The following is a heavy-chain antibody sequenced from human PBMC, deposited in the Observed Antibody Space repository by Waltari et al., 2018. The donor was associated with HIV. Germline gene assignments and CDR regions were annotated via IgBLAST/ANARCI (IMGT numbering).Heavy chain of an antibody. J-gene: IGHJ5*02. CDR1: GGSITTYNW. V-gene: IGHV4-4*02. Sequence: QVQLQESGPGLVKPSETLSLTCAVSGGSITTYNWWTWVRQPPGKGLEWIGAMYHSGSTNYNSSLKSRVTISIDKSKTQFSLNLRSVTAADTAVYYCARVVSGDSGSSWFDPWGQGTLVTVSS. CDR3: ARVVSGDSGSSWFDP. CDR2: MYHSGST. D-gene: IGHD2-15*01.